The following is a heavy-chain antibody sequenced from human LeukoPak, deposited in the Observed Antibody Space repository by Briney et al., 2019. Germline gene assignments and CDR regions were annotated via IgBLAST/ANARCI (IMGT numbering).Heavy chain of an antibody. CDR2: IYYSGST. V-gene: IGHV4-30-4*08. Sequence: SETLSLTCTVSGGSISSDDYYWSWIRQPPGRGLEWIGFIYYSGSTYYKPSLKSRVTISMDTSKNQFSLRLSSVTAPDTAVYYCARCPPPGWFDPWGQGTLVTVSS. J-gene: IGHJ5*02. CDR1: GGSISSDDYY. CDR3: ARCPPPGWFDP. D-gene: IGHD5/OR15-5a*01.